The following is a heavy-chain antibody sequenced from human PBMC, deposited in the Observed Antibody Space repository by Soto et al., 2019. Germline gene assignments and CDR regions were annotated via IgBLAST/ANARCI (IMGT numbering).Heavy chain of an antibody. V-gene: IGHV3-30-3*01. CDR2: ISYDGSNK. CDR3: ARCPDWYYYGSGSYQDY. Sequence: QVQLVESGGGVVQPGRSLRLSCAASGFTFSSYAMHWVRQAPGKGLEWVAVISYDGSNKYYADSVKGRFTVSRDNSKKQLYVQMDSLRGQHKAVDYCARCPDWYYYGSGSYQDYWGQGTLVTVSS. J-gene: IGHJ4*03. D-gene: IGHD3-10*01. CDR1: GFTFSSYA.